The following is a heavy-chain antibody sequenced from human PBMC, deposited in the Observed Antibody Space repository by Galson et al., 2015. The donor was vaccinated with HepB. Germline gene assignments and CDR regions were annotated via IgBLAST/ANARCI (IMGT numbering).Heavy chain of an antibody. V-gene: IGHV3-23*01. D-gene: IGHD2-2*01. CDR2: ISGSGGST. CDR1: GFTFSRHA. J-gene: IGHJ6*02. CDR3: AKWASYCSTTSCYPDPYGMDV. Sequence: SLRLSCAASGFTFSRHAMSWVRQAPGKGLEWVSAISGSGGSTYYADSVKGRFTISRDNSKNTLYLQMNSLRAEDTAVYYCAKWASYCSTTSCYPDPYGMDVWGQGTTVTVSS.